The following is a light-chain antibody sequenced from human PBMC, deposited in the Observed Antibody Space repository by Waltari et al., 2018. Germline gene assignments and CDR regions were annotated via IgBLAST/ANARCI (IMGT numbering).Light chain of an antibody. J-gene: IGKJ1*01. CDR2: DAS. CDR1: ESVSADY. CDR3: QQYGSLPWT. Sequence: ILLTQSPGTLSLSPGGRATISCRASESVSADYLAWYQQKPGQSPRLLVYDASTRATGVPDRFSGSGTGTDFTLTISRLEPEDFAVYYCQQYGSLPWTFGQGTVVDIK. V-gene: IGKV3-20*01.